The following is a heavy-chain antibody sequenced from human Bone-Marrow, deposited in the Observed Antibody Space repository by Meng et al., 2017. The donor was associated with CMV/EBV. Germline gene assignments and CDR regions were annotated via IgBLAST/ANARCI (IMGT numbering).Heavy chain of an antibody. CDR3: AKDGRFLEWLSWAFDI. CDR2: ISSSGSTI. Sequence: GESLKISCAASGFTFSDYYMSWIRQAPGKGLEWVSYISSSGSTIYYADSVKGRFTISRDNSKNTLYLQMNSLRAEDTAVYYCAKDGRFLEWLSWAFDIWGQGTMVTVSS. D-gene: IGHD3-3*01. CDR1: GFTFSDYY. V-gene: IGHV3-11*04. J-gene: IGHJ3*02.